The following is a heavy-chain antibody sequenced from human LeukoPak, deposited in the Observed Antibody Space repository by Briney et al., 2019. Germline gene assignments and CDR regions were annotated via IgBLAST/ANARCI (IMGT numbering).Heavy chain of an antibody. D-gene: IGHD6-6*01. CDR1: GFTFSSYS. CDR3: AREGEYSSSSYDY. V-gene: IGHV3-21*01. J-gene: IGHJ4*02. CDR2: ISSSSSYI. Sequence: GGSLRLSCAASGFTFSSYSMNWVRQAPGKGLEWISSISSSSSYIYYADSVKGRFTISRDNAKNSLYLQMNSLRAEDTAVYYCAREGEYSSSSYDYWGQGTLVTVSS.